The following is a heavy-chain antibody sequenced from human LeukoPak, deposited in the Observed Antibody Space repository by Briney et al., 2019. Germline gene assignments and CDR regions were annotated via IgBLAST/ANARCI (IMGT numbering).Heavy chain of an antibody. V-gene: IGHV1-69*04. Sequence: GASVKVSCKASGGTFSSYAIGWVRQAPGQGLEWMGRIIPIFGIANYAQKFQGRVTITADKSTSTAYMELSSLRPEDTAMYYCARDTRARGFCSGGSCSFFDYWGQGTLVTVSS. D-gene: IGHD2-15*01. CDR1: GGTFSSYA. CDR3: ARDTRARGFCSGGSCSFFDY. CDR2: IIPIFGIA. J-gene: IGHJ4*02.